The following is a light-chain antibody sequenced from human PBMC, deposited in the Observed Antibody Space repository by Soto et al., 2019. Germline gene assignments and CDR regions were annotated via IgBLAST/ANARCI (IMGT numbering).Light chain of an antibody. J-gene: IGLJ2*01. Sequence: QSALTQPPSASGSPGQSVTISCTGTSSDVGDYNYVSWYQHHPGKAPKLMIYEVSKRPSGVPDRFSGSKSGNTASLTVYGLQADDEADYYCSSYAGSNNFVVFGGGTKLTVL. V-gene: IGLV2-8*01. CDR3: SSYAGSNNFVV. CDR1: SSDVGDYNY. CDR2: EVS.